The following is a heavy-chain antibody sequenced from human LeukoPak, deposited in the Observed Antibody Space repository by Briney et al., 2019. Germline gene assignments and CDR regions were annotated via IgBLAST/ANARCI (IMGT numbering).Heavy chain of an antibody. D-gene: IGHD2-15*01. V-gene: IGHV1-18*01. CDR3: ASAVVVVAATPPYYYYGMDV. J-gene: IGHJ6*02. Sequence: ASVKVSCKASGYTFTSYGISWVRQAHGQGLEWMGWISAYNGNTNYAQKLQGRVTMTTDTSTSTAYMELRSLRSDDTAVYYCASAVVVVAATPPYYYYGMDVWGQGTTVTVSS. CDR1: GYTFTSYG. CDR2: ISAYNGNT.